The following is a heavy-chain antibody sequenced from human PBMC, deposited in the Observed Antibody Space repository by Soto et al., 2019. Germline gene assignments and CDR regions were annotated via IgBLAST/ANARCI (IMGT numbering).Heavy chain of an antibody. D-gene: IGHD2-15*01. CDR1: GGSISSGDYY. Sequence: SETLSLTCTVSGGSISSGDYYWSWIRQPPGKGLEWIGYIYYSGSTYYNPSLKSRVTISVDTSKNQFSLKLSSVTAADTAVYYCARESGYCSGGSCGWFDPWGQGTLGTVSS. CDR2: IYYSGST. CDR3: ARESGYCSGGSCGWFDP. J-gene: IGHJ5*02. V-gene: IGHV4-30-4*01.